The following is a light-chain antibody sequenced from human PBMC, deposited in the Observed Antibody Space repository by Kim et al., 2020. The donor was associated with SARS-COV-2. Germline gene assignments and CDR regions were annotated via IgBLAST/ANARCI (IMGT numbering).Light chain of an antibody. CDR1: QSISSY. Sequence: AVVDRVVITCRASQSISSYLIWYQQKPGKAPNHLIYAASSMQSGVPSRFSSSGSGTDFTLTISSLQPEDFATYYCQQSYSTPRTFGQGTKVDIK. J-gene: IGKJ1*01. CDR3: QQSYSTPRT. CDR2: AAS. V-gene: IGKV1-39*01.